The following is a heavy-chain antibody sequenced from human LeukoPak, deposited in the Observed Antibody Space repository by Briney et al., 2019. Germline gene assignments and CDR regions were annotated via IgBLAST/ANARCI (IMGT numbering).Heavy chain of an antibody. V-gene: IGHV5-51*01. D-gene: IGHD5-18*01. J-gene: IGHJ4*02. Sequence: GESLKISCKGSGYTFTTYWIGWVRQMPGKGLEWMGAIYPGDSDTRYRPSFQGQVTISADKSVSTAYLQWGSLKASDTAMYYCARLHSFSNLDYWGQGTLVTVSS. CDR2: IYPGDSDT. CDR3: ARLHSFSNLDY. CDR1: GYTFTTYW.